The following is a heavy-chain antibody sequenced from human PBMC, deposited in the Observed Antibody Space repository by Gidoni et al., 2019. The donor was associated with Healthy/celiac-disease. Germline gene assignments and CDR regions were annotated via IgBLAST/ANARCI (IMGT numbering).Heavy chain of an antibody. V-gene: IGHV3-15*01. CDR3: TTPPTVTDYYYYGMDV. CDR1: GCTVRNAW. Sequence: EVQLVASGGGLVKPGGSLRLACAASGCTVRNAWMSWVRQAPGKGLAWVGRMKIKTDGGTTDYAAPVKGRFTIAREDSKNTLYLQMNSLKTEDTAVYYCTTPPTVTDYYYYGMDVWGQGTTVTVSS. J-gene: IGHJ6*02. D-gene: IGHD4-17*01. CDR2: MKIKTDGGTT.